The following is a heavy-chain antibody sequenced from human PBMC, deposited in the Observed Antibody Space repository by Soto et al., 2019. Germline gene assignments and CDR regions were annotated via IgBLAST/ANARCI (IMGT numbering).Heavy chain of an antibody. J-gene: IGHJ4*02. V-gene: IGHV4-59*01. D-gene: IGHD3-10*01. CDR3: ARDEGLLWFGGLDY. CDR2: ISYSGTT. CDR1: GGSLSSYY. Sequence: PSETLSLTCTVSGGSLSSYYWSWIRRPPGMGLEWIASISYSGTTNYNSSLKSRVTISIDTSKNQFSLKFNSVTAADTAVYYCARDEGLLWFGGLDYWGQGTLVTVSS.